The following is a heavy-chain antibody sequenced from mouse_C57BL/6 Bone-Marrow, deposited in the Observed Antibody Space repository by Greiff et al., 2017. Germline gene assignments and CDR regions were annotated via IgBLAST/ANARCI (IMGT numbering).Heavy chain of an antibody. V-gene: IGHV5-12*01. Sequence: EVKLVESGGGLVQPAGSLKLSCAASGFTFSDYYMYWVRQTPEKRLEWVAYISNGGGSTYYPDTVKGRFTISRDNAKNTLYLQMSRLKSEDTAMYYCARYGNYSYWYFDVWGTGTTVTVSS. CDR2: ISNGGGST. CDR3: ARYGNYSYWYFDV. J-gene: IGHJ1*03. D-gene: IGHD2-1*01. CDR1: GFTFSDYY.